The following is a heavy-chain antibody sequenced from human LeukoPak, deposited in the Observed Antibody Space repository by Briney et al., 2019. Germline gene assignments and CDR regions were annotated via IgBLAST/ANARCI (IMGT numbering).Heavy chain of an antibody. Sequence: SVKVSCKASGGTFSSYAISWVRQAPGQGLEWMGGIIPIFGTANYAQKFQGRITITADESTSTAYMELSSLRSEDTAVYYCARGGPLGYCTNGVCYLDYWGQGTLVTVSS. J-gene: IGHJ4*02. V-gene: IGHV1-69*13. CDR3: ARGGPLGYCTNGVCYLDY. D-gene: IGHD2-8*01. CDR1: GGTFSSYA. CDR2: IIPIFGTA.